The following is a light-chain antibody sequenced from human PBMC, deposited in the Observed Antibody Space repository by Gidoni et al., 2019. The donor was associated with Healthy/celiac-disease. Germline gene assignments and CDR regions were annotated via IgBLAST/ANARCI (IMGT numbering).Light chain of an antibody. CDR2: AAS. CDR3: QQSYSTPRT. V-gene: IGKV1-39*01. CDR1: QSISSY. J-gene: IGKJ2*01. Sequence: IHMTQSPSSMSASVGDRVTITCRASQSISSYLNWYQQKPRKAPNRLIYAASSLQSGVPSRFSGSGSGTDFTLTIRRLQPEDFATYYCQQSYSTPRTFGQGTKLEIK.